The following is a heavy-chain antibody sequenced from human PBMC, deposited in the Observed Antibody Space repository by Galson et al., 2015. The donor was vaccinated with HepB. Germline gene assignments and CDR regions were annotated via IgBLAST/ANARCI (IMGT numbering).Heavy chain of an antibody. V-gene: IGHV3-11*06. CDR3: AKDSGGLLWFGESDY. Sequence: SLRLSCAASGFTFKDYYMSWIRQAPGKGLEWVSYISKTGTSTDYADSVKGRFTMSRDNARNSLYLQMNSLRAEDTAVYYCAKDSGGLLWFGESDYWGQGTLVTVSS. CDR2: ISKTGTST. J-gene: IGHJ4*02. CDR1: GFTFKDYY. D-gene: IGHD3-10*01.